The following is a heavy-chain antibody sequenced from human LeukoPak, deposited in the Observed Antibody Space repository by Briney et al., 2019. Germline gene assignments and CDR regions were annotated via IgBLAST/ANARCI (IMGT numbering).Heavy chain of an antibody. J-gene: IGHJ4*02. D-gene: IGHD4-17*01. CDR3: AKGYDYGVDY. Sequence: PGGSLRLSCAPSGFTFDDYAMHWVRQAQGKGLEWVSGISWNSGSIGYADSVKGRFTISRDNAKNSLYLQMNSLRAEDTALYYCAKGYDYGVDYWGQGTLVTVSS. CDR1: GFTFDDYA. V-gene: IGHV3-9*01. CDR2: ISWNSGSI.